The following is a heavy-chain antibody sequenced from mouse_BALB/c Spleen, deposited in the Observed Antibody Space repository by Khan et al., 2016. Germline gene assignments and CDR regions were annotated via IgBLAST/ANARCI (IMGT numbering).Heavy chain of an antibody. CDR3: ARSDGNYGYFDV. CDR1: GFTFSDYY. CDR2: ISDGGAYT. Sequence: EVELVESGGGLVKPGGSLKLSCAASGFTFSDYYMYWVRQTPEKRLEWVATISDGGAYTYYPDSVKGRFTIYRDNAKNNLYLQMSSLKSEVTAMYYCARSDGNYGYFDVWGSGTTVTVSS. D-gene: IGHD2-3*01. J-gene: IGHJ1*01. V-gene: IGHV5-4*02.